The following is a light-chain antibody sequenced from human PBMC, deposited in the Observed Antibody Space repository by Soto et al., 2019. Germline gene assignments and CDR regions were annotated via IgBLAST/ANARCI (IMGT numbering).Light chain of an antibody. V-gene: IGLV2-23*01. CDR1: SSDVGAYNS. J-gene: IGLJ1*01. CDR3: CSSAPESTYV. CDR2: KGT. Sequence: QSALAQPASVSGSPGQSITISCTGTSSDVGAYNSVSWYQQHPHKAPQVIIYKGTQRPSGVSNRFSGSTSGNAASLTISGLQAGDEAEYFCCSSAPESTYVFGSGTKVTVL.